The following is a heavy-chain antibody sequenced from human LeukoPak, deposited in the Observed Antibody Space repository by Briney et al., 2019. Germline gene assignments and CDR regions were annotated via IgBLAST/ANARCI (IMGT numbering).Heavy chain of an antibody. CDR3: AINPPRITMIGLFDP. Sequence: GASVKVSCKASGGTFSSYAISWVRQAPGQGLEWMGGIIPIFGTANYAQQFQGRVTITTDESTSTAYMELSSLRSEDTAVYYCAINPPRITMIGLFDPWGQGNLVTVSS. V-gene: IGHV1-69*05. J-gene: IGHJ5*02. D-gene: IGHD3-22*01. CDR2: IIPIFGTA. CDR1: GGTFSSYA.